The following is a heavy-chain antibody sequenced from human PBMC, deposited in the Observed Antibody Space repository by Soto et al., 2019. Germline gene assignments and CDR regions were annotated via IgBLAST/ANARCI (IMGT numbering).Heavy chain of an antibody. CDR3: ARWLRGLVGLGRGSYYYGMDV. CDR2: VRHDGSNI. J-gene: IGHJ6*02. D-gene: IGHD5-12*01. CDR1: GFTFSGYG. V-gene: IGHV3-33*01. Sequence: PGGSLRLSCAATGFTFSGYGMHWVRQAPGKGLEWVAVVRHDGSNIHYADFVKGRFTISRDNSKNTLDLQMNSLRAEDTAVYYCARWLRGLVGLGRGSYYYGMDVWGQGTTVTVSS.